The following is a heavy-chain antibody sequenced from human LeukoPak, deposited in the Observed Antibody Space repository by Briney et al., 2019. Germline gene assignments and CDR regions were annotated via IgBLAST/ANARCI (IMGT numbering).Heavy chain of an antibody. CDR3: AREAGYTGVYYFDY. J-gene: IGHJ4*02. V-gene: IGHV4-34*01. Sequence: SETLSLTCAVYGGSFSGYYWSWIRQPPGKGLEWIGEINHSGSTNYNPSLKSRVTISVDTSKNQFSLKLSSVTAADTAVYYCAREAGYTGVYYFDYWGQGTLVTVSS. CDR1: GGSFSGYY. D-gene: IGHD5-24*01. CDR2: INHSGST.